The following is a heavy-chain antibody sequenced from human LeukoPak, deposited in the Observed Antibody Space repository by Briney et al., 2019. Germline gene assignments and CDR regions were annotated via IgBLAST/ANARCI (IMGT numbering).Heavy chain of an antibody. CDR3: AKTPYSGGWYAFDI. CDR1: GFTLSTYG. D-gene: IGHD6-19*01. V-gene: IGHV3-30*02. CDR2: IRYDGSDT. J-gene: IGHJ3*02. Sequence: GGSLRLSCVASGFTLSTYGMHWVRRAPGKGLEWVAFIRYDGSDTFYGDSVKGRFTISRDNSKNTLYLQMNSLRAEDSAVHYCAKTPYSGGWYAFDIWGQGTMVTVSS.